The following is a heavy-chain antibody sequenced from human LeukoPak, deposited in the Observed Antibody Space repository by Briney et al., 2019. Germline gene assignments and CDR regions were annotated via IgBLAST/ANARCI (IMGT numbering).Heavy chain of an antibody. V-gene: IGHV3-7*01. CDR2: INHNGNVN. D-gene: IGHD3-9*01. CDR1: GFTFSSYW. CDR3: ARDLTITGN. J-gene: IGHJ4*02. Sequence: GGSLRLSCAASGFTFSSYWMNWARQAPGKGLEWVASINHNGNVNYYVDSVKGRFTISRDNAKNSLYLQMNSLRAEDTAVYYCARDLTITGNWGQGTLVTVSS.